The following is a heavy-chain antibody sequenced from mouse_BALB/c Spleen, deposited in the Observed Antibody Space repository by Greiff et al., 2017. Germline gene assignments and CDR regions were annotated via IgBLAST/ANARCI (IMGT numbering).Heavy chain of an antibody. D-gene: IGHD1-2*01. V-gene: IGHV1-9*01. Sequence: QVQLHQQSGAELMKPGASVKISCKATGYTFSSYWIEWVKQRPGHGLEWIGEILPGSGSTNYNEKFKGKATFTADTSSNTAYMQLSSLTSEDSAVYYCARLGFGTTAKGNAMDYWGQGTSVTVSS. CDR1: GYTFSSYW. J-gene: IGHJ4*01. CDR2: ILPGSGST. CDR3: ARLGFGTTAKGNAMDY.